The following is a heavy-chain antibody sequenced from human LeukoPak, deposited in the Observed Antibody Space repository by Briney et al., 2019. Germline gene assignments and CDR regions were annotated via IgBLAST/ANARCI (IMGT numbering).Heavy chain of an antibody. CDR2: ISYDGSNK. CDR3: ARDRRDGYNPPDFDY. D-gene: IGHD5-24*01. CDR1: GFTFSSYA. V-gene: IGHV3-30-3*01. Sequence: GGSLRLSCAASGFTFSSYAMHWVRQAPGKGLEWVAVISYDGSNKYYADSVKGRFTISRDNSKNTLYLQMNSLRAEDTAVYYCARDRRDGYNPPDFDYWGQGTLVTVSS. J-gene: IGHJ4*02.